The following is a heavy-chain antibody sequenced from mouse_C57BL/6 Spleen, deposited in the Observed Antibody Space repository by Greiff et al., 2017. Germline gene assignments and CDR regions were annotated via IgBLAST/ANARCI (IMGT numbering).Heavy chain of an antibody. D-gene: IGHD1-1*01. CDR2: IHPNGGST. Sequence: VQLQQPGAELVKPGASVKLSCKASGYTFTSYWMHWVKQRPGQGLEWIGMIHPNGGSTNYNEKFKSKATLTVDKSSSTAYMQLSSLTSEDSAVYYCARSVTTVVARGYFEGWGTGTTVTVAS. CDR3: ARSVTTVVARGYFEG. V-gene: IGHV1-64*01. J-gene: IGHJ1*03. CDR1: GYTFTSYW.